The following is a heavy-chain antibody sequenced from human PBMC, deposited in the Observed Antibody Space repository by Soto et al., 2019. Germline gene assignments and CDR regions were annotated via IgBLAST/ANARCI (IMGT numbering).Heavy chain of an antibody. CDR2: ISAYNGNT. CDR1: GYTFTSYG. V-gene: IGHV1-18*01. J-gene: IGHJ3*02. CDR3: ARYCSSTSCYVDCSGGSCYYDAFDI. D-gene: IGHD2-2*01. Sequence: ASVKVSCKASGYTFTSYGISWVRQAPGQGLEWMGWISAYNGNTNYAQKLQGRVTMTTDTSTGTAYMELRSLRSDDTAVYYCARYCSSTSCYVDCSGGSCYYDAFDIWGQGTMVTVSS.